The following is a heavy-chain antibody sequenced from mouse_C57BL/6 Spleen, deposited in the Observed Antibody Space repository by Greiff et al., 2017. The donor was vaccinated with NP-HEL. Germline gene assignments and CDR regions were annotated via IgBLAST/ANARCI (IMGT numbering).Heavy chain of an antibody. V-gene: IGHV1-69*01. D-gene: IGHD2-3*01. CDR3: ARGHDGYPYYIDY. CDR2: IDPSDSYT. CDR1: GYTFTSYW. J-gene: IGHJ2*01. Sequence: QVQLQQPGAELVMPGASVKLSCKASGYTFTSYWMHWVKQRPGQGLEWIGEIDPSDSYTNYNQKFKGKSTLTVDKSSSTAYMQLSSLTSEDSAVYYSARGHDGYPYYIDYWSQGTTLTVSS.